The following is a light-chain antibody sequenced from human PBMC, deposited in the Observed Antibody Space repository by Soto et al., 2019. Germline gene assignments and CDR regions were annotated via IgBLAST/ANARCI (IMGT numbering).Light chain of an antibody. CDR2: GAS. V-gene: IGKV3-20*01. CDR3: QQHSSSPPAYT. CDR1: QSVTSSS. J-gene: IGKJ2*01. Sequence: EIVLTQSPGTLSLSPGERATLSCRASQSVTSSSLAWYQQKPGQAPRLLIYGASSRASGIPDRFSGRGSETAVTLTISRLEPEDFAVYYCQQHSSSPPAYTFGQGTKLEI.